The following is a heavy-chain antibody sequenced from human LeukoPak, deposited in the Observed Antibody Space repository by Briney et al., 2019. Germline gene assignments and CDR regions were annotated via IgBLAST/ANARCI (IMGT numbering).Heavy chain of an antibody. CDR1: GGSISSYY. D-gene: IGHD2-15*01. CDR2: IFYSGST. J-gene: IGHJ5*02. CDR3: ARDLATRRGYCSGGSCPPGWFDP. Sequence: SETLSLTCTVSGGSISSYYWSWIQQPPGKGLEWIGYIFYSGSTNYNPSLKSRVTISVDTSKNQFSLNLSSVTAADTAVYYCARDLATRRGYCSGGSCPPGWFDPWGQGTLVTVSS. V-gene: IGHV4-59*01.